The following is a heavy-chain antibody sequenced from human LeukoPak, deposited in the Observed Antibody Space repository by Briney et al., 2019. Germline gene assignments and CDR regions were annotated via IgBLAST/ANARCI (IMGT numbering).Heavy chain of an antibody. Sequence: GGSLRLSCEASGFTFSNHWMHWVRQAPGKGLVWVSVISKDGSTSIYADSVRGRLTVSRDNAKNTLYLQMNSLRVEDTSVYYCARDYYMGIVDQWGQGTRVTVSS. V-gene: IGHV3-74*01. CDR2: ISKDGSTS. D-gene: IGHD3-22*01. CDR3: ARDYYMGIVDQ. J-gene: IGHJ5*02. CDR1: GFTFSNHW.